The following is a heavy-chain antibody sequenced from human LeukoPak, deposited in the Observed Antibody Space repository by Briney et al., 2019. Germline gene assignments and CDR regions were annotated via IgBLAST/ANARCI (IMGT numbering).Heavy chain of an antibody. CDR2: IYSTGST. CDR3: ARHSIVGQWLVPFDY. Sequence: SETLSLTCTVSGGSINFYYWSWIRQPAGKGLEWIGRIYSTGSTNYSPSLKSRVTMSVDKSKNQFSLNLSSVTAADTAVYYCARHSIVGQWLVPFDYWGQGTLVTVSS. D-gene: IGHD6-19*01. J-gene: IGHJ4*02. V-gene: IGHV4-4*07. CDR1: GGSINFYY.